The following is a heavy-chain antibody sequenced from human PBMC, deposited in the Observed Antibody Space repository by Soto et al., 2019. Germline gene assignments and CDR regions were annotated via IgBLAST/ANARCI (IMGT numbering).Heavy chain of an antibody. Sequence: QVQLVQSGAEVKKPGASVKVSCKASGYTFTTHGISWVRQAPGQGLEWMGWVSGDNGHTNYAQSLQGRVTMTTDTATTTAYMELRSLRSADTAVYYCARDLGYCRSGTCYREGFDPWGQGTLVTVSS. D-gene: IGHD2-15*01. CDR1: GYTFTTHG. J-gene: IGHJ5*02. V-gene: IGHV1-18*01. CDR3: ARDLGYCRSGTCYREGFDP. CDR2: VSGDNGHT.